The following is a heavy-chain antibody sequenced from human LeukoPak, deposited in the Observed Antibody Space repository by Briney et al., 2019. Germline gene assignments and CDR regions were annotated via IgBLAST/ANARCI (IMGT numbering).Heavy chain of an antibody. V-gene: IGHV3-23*01. CDR1: GLTLSSHG. J-gene: IGHJ4*02. CDR2: ISSGGGLT. CDR3: ARDGATRGPHYFDY. Sequence: GSLRLSCAASGLTLSSHGVTWVRQPPGKGLEWVSGISSGGGLTYYADSVKGRFTISRDNSKNTVFLQMNSLRAEDTAVYYCARDGATRGPHYFDYWGQGTLVTVSS. D-gene: IGHD5-24*01.